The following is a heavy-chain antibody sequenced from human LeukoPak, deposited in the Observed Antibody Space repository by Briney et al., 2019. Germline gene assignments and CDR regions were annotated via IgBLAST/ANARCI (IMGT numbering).Heavy chain of an antibody. CDR2: ISRDGGGT. V-gene: IGHV3-43*02. J-gene: IGHJ4*02. Sequence: GGSLRLSCAASGFIFDDYSMHWVRQAPGKGLEWVSLISRDGGGTYYPDSVKGRFTISRDNSRSSLFLQMHSLRTEDTAFYYCARAPSSGFLFDYWGQGTLVTVSS. D-gene: IGHD6-6*01. CDR3: ARAPSSGFLFDY. CDR1: GFIFDDYS.